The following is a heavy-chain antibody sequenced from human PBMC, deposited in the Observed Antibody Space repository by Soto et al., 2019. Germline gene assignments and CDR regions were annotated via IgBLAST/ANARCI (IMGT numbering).Heavy chain of an antibody. CDR2: INPSGGST. V-gene: IGHV1-46*01. CDR3: ARVANNWNLDLYYGMDV. J-gene: IGHJ6*02. Sequence: ASVKVSCKASGYTFTSYYMHWVRQAPGQGLEWMGIINPSGGSTSYAQKFQGRVTMTRDTSTSTVYMELSSLRSEDTAVYYCARVANNWNLDLYYGMDVWGQGTTVTVSS. D-gene: IGHD1-20*01. CDR1: GYTFTSYY.